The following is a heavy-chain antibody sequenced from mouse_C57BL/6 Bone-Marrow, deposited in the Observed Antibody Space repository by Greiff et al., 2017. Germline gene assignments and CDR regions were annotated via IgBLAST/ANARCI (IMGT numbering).Heavy chain of an antibody. V-gene: IGHV5-15*01. CDR1: GFTFSDYG. Sequence: EVQRVESGGGLVQPGGSLKLSCAASGFTFSDYGMAWVRQAPRKGPEWVAFISNLAYSIYYADTVTGRFTISRENAKNTLYLEMSSLRSEDTAMYYCARLHYYGSSYAYWYFDVWGTGTTVTVSS. CDR3: ARLHYYGSSYAYWYFDV. D-gene: IGHD1-1*01. CDR2: ISNLAYSI. J-gene: IGHJ1*03.